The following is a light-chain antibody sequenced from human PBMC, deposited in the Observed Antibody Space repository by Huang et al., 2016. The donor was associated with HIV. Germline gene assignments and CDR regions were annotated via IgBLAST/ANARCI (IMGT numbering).Light chain of an antibody. J-gene: IGKJ2*01. V-gene: IGKV3-15*01. Sequence: EVVMTQSPATLSVSTGERATLSCRASEGVSSNLAWYQQKPGQAPRLLIYDASTRATGIPARFSGSGSGREFTLTISSLQSEDFAVYYCQQYSNWPPFTFGQGTKLEIK. CDR2: DAS. CDR1: EGVSSN. CDR3: QQYSNWPPFT.